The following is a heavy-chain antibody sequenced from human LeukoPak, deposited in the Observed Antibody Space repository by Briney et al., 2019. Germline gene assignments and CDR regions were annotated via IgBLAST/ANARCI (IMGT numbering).Heavy chain of an antibody. J-gene: IGHJ6*03. CDR2: MNPNSGNT. CDR1: GYTFTSYD. V-gene: IGHV1-8*01. CDR3: AIRYGSGEKYYYYYYMDV. Sequence: GASVKVSCKASGYTFTSYDINWVRQATGQGLEWMGWMNPNSGNTGYAQKFQGRVTMTRNTSISTAYMELSSLRSEDTAVYYCAIRYGSGEKYYYYYYMDVWGKGNTVTVSS. D-gene: IGHD3-10*01.